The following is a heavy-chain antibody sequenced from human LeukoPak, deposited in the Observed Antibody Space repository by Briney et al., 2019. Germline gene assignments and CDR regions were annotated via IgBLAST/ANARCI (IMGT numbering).Heavy chain of an antibody. V-gene: IGHV1-2*02. J-gene: IGHJ6*03. CDR2: INPNSGGT. Sequence: ASVKVSCKASGYTFTGYYMHWVRQAPGQGLEWMGWINPNSGGTNYAQKFQGRVTMTRDTSISTAYMELSRLRSDDTAVYYCARKRLVRGSLGARYYYMDVWGKGTTVTVSS. CDR3: ARKRLVRGSLGARYYYMDV. CDR1: GYTFTGYY. D-gene: IGHD1-26*01.